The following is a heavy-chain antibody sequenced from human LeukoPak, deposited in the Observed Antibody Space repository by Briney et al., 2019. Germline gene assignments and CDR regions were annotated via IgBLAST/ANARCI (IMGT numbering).Heavy chain of an antibody. CDR3: ARSSGSLFDY. V-gene: IGHV4-61*09. Sequence: PSETLSLTCTVSGGSISGRNYYWTWIRQPAGKGLEWIGHMFTSGSTNYNPSLKRRATISLDTSRNQFSLRLRSVTAADTAVYYCARSSGSLFDYWGQGTLVTVSS. D-gene: IGHD1-26*01. J-gene: IGHJ4*02. CDR2: MFTSGST. CDR1: GGSISGRNYY.